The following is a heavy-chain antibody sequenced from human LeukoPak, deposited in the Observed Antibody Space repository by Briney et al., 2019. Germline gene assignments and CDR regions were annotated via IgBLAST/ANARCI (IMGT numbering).Heavy chain of an antibody. J-gene: IGHJ5*02. Sequence: GGSLRLSCAASGFTFSSYGMHWVRQAPGKGLEWVAVISCDGSNKYYADSVKGRFTISRDNSKNTLYLQMNSLRAEDTAVYYCAKTYYYDSSGFSAFDPWGQGTLVTVSS. V-gene: IGHV3-30*18. D-gene: IGHD3-22*01. CDR1: GFTFSSYG. CDR3: AKTYYYDSSGFSAFDP. CDR2: ISCDGSNK.